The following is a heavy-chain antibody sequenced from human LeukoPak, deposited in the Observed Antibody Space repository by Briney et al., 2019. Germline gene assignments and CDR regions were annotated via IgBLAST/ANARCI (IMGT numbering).Heavy chain of an antibody. Sequence: SETLSLACAVYGGSFSGYYWSWIRQPPGKGLEWIGEINHSGSTNYNPSLKSRVTISVDTSKNQFSLKLSSVTAADTAVYYCARSRLNCSGGSCYSSDYWGQGTLVTVSS. D-gene: IGHD2-15*01. J-gene: IGHJ4*02. CDR1: GGSFSGYY. CDR2: INHSGST. CDR3: ARSRLNCSGGSCYSSDY. V-gene: IGHV4-34*01.